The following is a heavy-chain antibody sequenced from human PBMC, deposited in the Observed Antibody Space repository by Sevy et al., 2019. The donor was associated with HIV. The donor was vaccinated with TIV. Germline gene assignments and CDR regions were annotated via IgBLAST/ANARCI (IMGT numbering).Heavy chain of an antibody. CDR2: IYYSGST. CDR1: GGSISNYF. D-gene: IGHD6-13*01. CDR3: ARESIGAVGDFNY. Sequence: SETLSLTCTVSGGSISNYFWSWIRQPPGKGLEWIGYIYYSGSTNYNPSLKSRITISVDTSKNQFSLKLSSVTAADTAVYYCARESIGAVGDFNYWGQGTLVTVSS. J-gene: IGHJ4*02. V-gene: IGHV4-59*01.